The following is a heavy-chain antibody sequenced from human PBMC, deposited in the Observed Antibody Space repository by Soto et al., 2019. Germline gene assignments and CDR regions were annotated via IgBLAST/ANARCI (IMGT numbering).Heavy chain of an antibody. CDR3: ARPATYSSSWTYDY. CDR1: GYTFTSYG. V-gene: IGHV1-18*01. D-gene: IGHD6-13*01. CDR2: ISVSNGNT. Sequence: QVQLVQSGAEVKKPGASVKDSCKASGYTFTSYGISWVRQAPGQGLEWMGWISVSNGNTNYAQKFQGRVTLTTDTSTSTAYMELRSLRSDDTAVYYCARPATYSSSWTYDYWGQGTLVTVSS. J-gene: IGHJ4*02.